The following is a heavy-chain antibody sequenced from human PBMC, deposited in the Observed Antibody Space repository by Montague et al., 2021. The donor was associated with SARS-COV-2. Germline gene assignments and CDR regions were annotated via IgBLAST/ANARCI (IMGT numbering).Heavy chain of an antibody. CDR2: ISYDGSNK. V-gene: IGHV3-30-3*01. Sequence: SLRLSCAASGFTFSSYAMHWVRQAPGKGLEWVAVISYDGSNKYYADSVKGRFTISRDNSKNTLYLQMNSLRAEDTAVYYCARDGVQYDFWSGYYSSEAVYYYYYGMDVRGQGTAVTVSS. D-gene: IGHD3-3*01. CDR1: GFTFSSYA. J-gene: IGHJ6*02. CDR3: ARDGVQYDFWSGYYSSEAVYYYYYGMDV.